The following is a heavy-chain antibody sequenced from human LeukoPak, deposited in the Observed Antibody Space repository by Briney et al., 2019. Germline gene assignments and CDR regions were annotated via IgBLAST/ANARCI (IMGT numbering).Heavy chain of an antibody. Sequence: PSETLSLTCTVSGGSIRSSYYYWGWIRQPPGKGLEWIGSIYDSGSTYYNPSLKSRVTISVDTSKNQFSLKLNSVTAADTAVYYCARDLYVDTAMDYFDYWGQGTLVTVSS. CDR2: IYDSGST. J-gene: IGHJ4*02. V-gene: IGHV4-39*02. D-gene: IGHD5-18*01. CDR1: GGSIRSSYYY. CDR3: ARDLYVDTAMDYFDY.